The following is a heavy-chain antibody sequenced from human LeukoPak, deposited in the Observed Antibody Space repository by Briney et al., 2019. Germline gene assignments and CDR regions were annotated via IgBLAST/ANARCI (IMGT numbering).Heavy chain of an antibody. Sequence: GGSLRLSCAASGITFSSYEMNWVRQAPGKGLEWVSYISSSGRTKYYADSVKGRFTISRDNAKNSLYLQMNSLRAEDTAVYYCARVRVVTAWFDYWGQGTLVTVSS. V-gene: IGHV3-48*03. D-gene: IGHD2-21*02. CDR1: GITFSSYE. J-gene: IGHJ4*02. CDR3: ARVRVVTAWFDY. CDR2: ISSSGRTK.